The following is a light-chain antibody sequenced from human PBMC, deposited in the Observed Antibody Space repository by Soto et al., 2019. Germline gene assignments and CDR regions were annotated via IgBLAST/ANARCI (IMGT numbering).Light chain of an antibody. CDR2: DDS. Sequence: QSVLTQPPSVSAAPGQKATISCSGSSANIGNNYVSWYQQFPGTAPKLLIFDDSKRPSVIPDRFSGSKSGTSATLGITGLQTGDEADYYCATWDSSLSAVVFGGGTKVTVL. V-gene: IGLV1-51*01. J-gene: IGLJ2*01. CDR1: SANIGNNY. CDR3: ATWDSSLSAVV.